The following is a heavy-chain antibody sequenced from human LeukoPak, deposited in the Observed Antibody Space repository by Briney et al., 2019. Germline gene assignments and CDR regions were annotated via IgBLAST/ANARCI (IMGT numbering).Heavy chain of an antibody. Sequence: SETLSLTCTVSGGSISSDTYYWSWIRQPAGKGLEWIGRIYTTGSTNYGAAFKSRVTMSMDKSKNQFSLKVTSVTAADTAVYYCARETNYGDSINWFDPWGQGTLVTVSS. J-gene: IGHJ5*02. CDR1: GGSISSDTYY. D-gene: IGHD4-17*01. V-gene: IGHV4-61*02. CDR3: ARETNYGDSINWFDP. CDR2: IYTTGST.